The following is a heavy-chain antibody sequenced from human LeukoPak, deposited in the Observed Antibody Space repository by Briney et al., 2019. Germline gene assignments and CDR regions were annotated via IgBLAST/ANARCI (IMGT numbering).Heavy chain of an antibody. CDR3: ARPRHSFHDSSGYYYAFAY. V-gene: IGHV1-69*13. Sequence: ASVNVSCKSSGGTFSSYAFSLVRQALGQGLEWMGAIVPIIGRANYAQRFQGRVTIIADDSTSTDYMELSSPRSEDTAVHYCARPRHSFHDSSGYYYAFAYGGQRALVTVSS. D-gene: IGHD3-22*01. J-gene: IGHJ4*02. CDR2: IVPIIGRA. CDR1: GGTFSSYA.